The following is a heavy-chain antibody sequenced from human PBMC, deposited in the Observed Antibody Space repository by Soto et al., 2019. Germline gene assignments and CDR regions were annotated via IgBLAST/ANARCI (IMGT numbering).Heavy chain of an antibody. D-gene: IGHD3-16*02. CDR2: ISAYNGNT. CDR3: ARVRLGDYIWGSYRPDYFDY. V-gene: IGHV1-18*01. CDR1: GYTFTSYG. Sequence: GASVKVSCKASGYTFTSYGISWVRQAPGQGLEWMGWISAYNGNTNYAQKLQGRVTMTTDTSTSTAYMELRSLRSDDTAVYYCARVRLGDYIWGSYRPDYFDYWGQGTLVTVSS. J-gene: IGHJ4*02.